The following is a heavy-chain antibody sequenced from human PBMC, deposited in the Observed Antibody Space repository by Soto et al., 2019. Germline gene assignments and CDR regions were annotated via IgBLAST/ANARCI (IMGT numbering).Heavy chain of an antibody. D-gene: IGHD3-3*01. CDR3: ARSPLYDFWSGYSLYYYYYGMDV. V-gene: IGHV4-31*03. CDR2: IYYSGST. Sequence: SETLSLTCTVSGGSISSGGYYWSWIRQHPGKGLEWIGYIYYSGSTYYNPSLKSRVTISVDTSKNQFSLKLSSVTAADTAVYYCARSPLYDFWSGYSLYYYYYGMDVWGQGTTVTVSS. J-gene: IGHJ6*02. CDR1: GGSISSGGYY.